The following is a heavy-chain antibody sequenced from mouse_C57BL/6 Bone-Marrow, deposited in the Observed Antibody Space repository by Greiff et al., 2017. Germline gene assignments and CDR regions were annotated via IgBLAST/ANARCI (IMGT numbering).Heavy chain of an antibody. D-gene: IGHD1-1*01. CDR2: IYPSSGNT. J-gene: IGHJ2*01. CDR3: AGGGSSSHFDY. V-gene: IGHV1-81*01. Sequence: QVQLQQSGAELARPGASVKLSCKASGYTFTSYGISWVKQRTGQGLEWIGEIYPSSGNTYYNEKFKGKATLTADKSSSTAYMELRSLTSEDSAVYFCAGGGSSSHFDYWGQGTTLTVSS. CDR1: GYTFTSYG.